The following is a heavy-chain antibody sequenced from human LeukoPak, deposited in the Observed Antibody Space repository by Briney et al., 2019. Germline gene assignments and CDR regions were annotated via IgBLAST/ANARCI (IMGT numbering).Heavy chain of an antibody. CDR2: ISSSASTI. Sequence: GSLRLSCAASGFSFSDYYMSWIRQAPGKGLEWVSYISSSASTIYYADSVKGRFTISRDNAKNSLYLQMNSLRAEDTAVYYCARWGFLRLGELSYRKEFDYWGQGTLVTVSS. CDR3: ARWGFLRLGELSYRKEFDY. CDR1: GFSFSDYY. D-gene: IGHD3-16*02. V-gene: IGHV3-11*01. J-gene: IGHJ4*02.